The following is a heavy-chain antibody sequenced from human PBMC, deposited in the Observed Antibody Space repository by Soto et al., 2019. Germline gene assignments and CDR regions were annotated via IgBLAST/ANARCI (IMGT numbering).Heavy chain of an antibody. J-gene: IGHJ6*02. D-gene: IGHD3-10*01. Sequence: SETLSLTCTVSDYSISSDYYWGWIRQPPGKGLEGIGSIYHSGSTSNNPSLRSRVTISVDTSKNQFSLKLSSVTAADTATYYCARDRSAYYGSGDHGTDVWGQGIMVTVSS. V-gene: IGHV4-38-2*02. CDR2: IYHSGST. CDR3: ARDRSAYYGSGDHGTDV. CDR1: DYSISSDYY.